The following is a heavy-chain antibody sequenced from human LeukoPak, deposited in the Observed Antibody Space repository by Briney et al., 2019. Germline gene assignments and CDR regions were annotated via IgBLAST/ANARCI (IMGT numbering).Heavy chain of an antibody. D-gene: IGHD3-16*01. CDR3: ARGETRNDY. Sequence: ASVKVSCKASVYSFINNGINWVRQAPGQGLEWMGWISPYNGNTNFAQKLQGRVTMTTDTSTSTAYLELRSLRSDDTAVYYCARGETRNDYWGRGTLVTVSS. CDR1: VYSFINNG. CDR2: ISPYNGNT. J-gene: IGHJ4*02. V-gene: IGHV1-18*01.